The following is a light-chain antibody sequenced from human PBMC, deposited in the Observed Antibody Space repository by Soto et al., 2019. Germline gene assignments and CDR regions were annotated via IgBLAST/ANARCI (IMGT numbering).Light chain of an antibody. CDR1: TSNFVSNS. CDR3: SSYTSSSTLYV. V-gene: IGLV1-44*01. CDR2: RNH. Sequence: QSVLTQSPSASGTPGQRVTISCSASTSNFVSNSVSWYQHVPGTAPKLLISRNHQRPSGVPDRFSGSKSATSASLAISGLQAEDEADYYCSSYTSSSTLYVFGTGTKSPS. J-gene: IGLJ1*01.